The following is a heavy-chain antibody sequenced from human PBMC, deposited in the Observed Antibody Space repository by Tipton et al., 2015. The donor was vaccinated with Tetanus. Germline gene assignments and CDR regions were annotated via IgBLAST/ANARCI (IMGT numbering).Heavy chain of an antibody. CDR2: ITPIFGTT. CDR3: ARAPNRISGAYDC. D-gene: IGHD1-14*01. J-gene: IGHJ4*02. V-gene: IGHV1-69*01. CDR1: RGTFTNYA. Sequence: QSGAEVKKPGSSVKVSCKASRGTFTNYALSWVRQAPGQGLEWVGGITPIFGTTNSAPKFQGRVTITADESTNTAYMELSSLRSEDTAVYYCARAPNRISGAYDCWGQGTQITVSS.